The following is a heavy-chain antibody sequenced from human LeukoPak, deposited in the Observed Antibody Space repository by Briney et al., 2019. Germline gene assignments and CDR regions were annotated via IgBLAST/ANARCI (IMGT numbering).Heavy chain of an antibody. CDR1: GFTFSDYY. CDR2: ISSSGSTI. CDR3: AKVTKVVVKDAFDI. J-gene: IGHJ3*02. V-gene: IGHV3-11*01. Sequence: GGSLRLSCAASGFTFSDYYMSWIRQAPGKGLEWVSYISSSGSTIYYADSVKGRFTISRDNAKNSLYLQMNSLRAEDTAVYYCAKVTKVVVKDAFDIWGQGTMVTVSS. D-gene: IGHD2-2*01.